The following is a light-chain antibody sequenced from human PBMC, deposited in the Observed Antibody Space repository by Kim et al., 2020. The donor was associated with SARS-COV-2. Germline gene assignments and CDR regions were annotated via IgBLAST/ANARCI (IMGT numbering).Light chain of an antibody. Sequence: PPRERATLSCRASQSVNSGYLAWYQQKPGQSPRLLIYDTASRATGIPDRFSGSGSGTDFTLTISRLEPEDFALYYCQQYGSSPRTFGQGTKVEIK. CDR3: QQYGSSPRT. V-gene: IGKV3-20*01. CDR2: DTA. CDR1: QSVNSGY. J-gene: IGKJ1*01.